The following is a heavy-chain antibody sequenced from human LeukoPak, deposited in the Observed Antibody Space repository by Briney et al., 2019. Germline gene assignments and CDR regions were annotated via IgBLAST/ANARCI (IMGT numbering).Heavy chain of an antibody. V-gene: IGHV3-20*04. Sequence: GGSLRLSCAASGFTFDDYGMAWVRQAPGKGLEWVSGINGDGGSRGYADSVKGRFTISRDNAKNSLYLQMNSLRVEDTAVYYCAKDQRFGELFLNFDYWGQGTLVTVSS. D-gene: IGHD3-10*01. CDR2: INGDGGSR. J-gene: IGHJ4*02. CDR3: AKDQRFGELFLNFDY. CDR1: GFTFDDYG.